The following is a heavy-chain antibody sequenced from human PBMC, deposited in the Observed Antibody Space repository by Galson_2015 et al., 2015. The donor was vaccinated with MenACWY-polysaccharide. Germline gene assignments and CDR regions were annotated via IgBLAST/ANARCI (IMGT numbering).Heavy chain of an antibody. D-gene: IGHD3-22*01. CDR2: IRSKAYGGTP. CDR1: GFNFGDYG. Sequence: SLRLSCAASGFNFGDYGMIWIRQAPGKGLEWISLIRSKAYGGTPESAASVKGRFTMSRDDSKRIAYLQMNSLNTEDTAVYYCTRFSAYFHASSGSFDAFDIWGQGTMVTVSS. CDR3: TRFSAYFHASSGSFDAFDI. J-gene: IGHJ3*02. V-gene: IGHV3-49*03.